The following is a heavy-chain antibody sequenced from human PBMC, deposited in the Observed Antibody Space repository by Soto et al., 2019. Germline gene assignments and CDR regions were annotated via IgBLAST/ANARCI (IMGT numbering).Heavy chain of an antibody. CDR3: ARSTHPGYYYDRSGYYYDY. D-gene: IGHD3-22*01. CDR2: ISAYNGNT. CDR1: GYTFTSYG. V-gene: IGHV1-18*01. Sequence: QVQLVQSGAEWKKPGASVKVSCKASGYTFTSYGISWVRQAPGQGLEWMGWISAYNGNTNYAQKLQGRVTMTTDTCTSTAYMELRSLRSDDTAVYYCARSTHPGYYYDRSGYYYDYWGQGTLVTVSS. J-gene: IGHJ4*02.